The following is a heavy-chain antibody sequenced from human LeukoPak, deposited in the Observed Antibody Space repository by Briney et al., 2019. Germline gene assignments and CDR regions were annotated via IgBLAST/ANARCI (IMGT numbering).Heavy chain of an antibody. CDR1: GGSFSGYY. J-gene: IGHJ4*02. CDR3: ARDGRFPPEVLPRYFDY. V-gene: IGHV4-34*01. CDR2: IYYSGST. Sequence: SETLSLTCAVYGGSFSGYYWGWIRQPPGKGLEWIGNIYYSGSTYYNPSLKSRVTISVDTSKNQFSLKLSSVTAADTAVYYCARDGRFPPEVLPRYFDYWGQGTLVTVSS. D-gene: IGHD1-26*01.